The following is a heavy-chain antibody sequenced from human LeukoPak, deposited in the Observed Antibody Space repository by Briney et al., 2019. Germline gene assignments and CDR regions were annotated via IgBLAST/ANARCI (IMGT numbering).Heavy chain of an antibody. J-gene: IGHJ4*02. Sequence: SSETLSLTCAVYGGSFSGYYWSWIRQPPGKGLEWVGEINHSGSTNYNPSLKSRVTISVDTSKNQFSLKLSSVTAADTAVYYCARVQGRMVRGVMYDFDYWGQGTLVTVSS. CDR2: INHSGST. D-gene: IGHD3-10*01. CDR3: ARVQGRMVRGVMYDFDY. V-gene: IGHV4-34*01. CDR1: GGSFSGYY.